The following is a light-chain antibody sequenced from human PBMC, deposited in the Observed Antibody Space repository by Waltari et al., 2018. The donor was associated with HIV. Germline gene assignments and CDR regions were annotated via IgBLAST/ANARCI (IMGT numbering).Light chain of an antibody. V-gene: IGLV1-44*01. CDR2: TNN. J-gene: IGLJ2*01. CDR1: TSNIGSNA. Sequence: QSVLTQPPSTSGTPGQRVTISCSGSTSNIGSNAVNWYQQLPGTAPELVIYTNNQRMPGVPDRFTGSKSGTSASLAISGLQSEDEAHYYCAVWDDSLNGNVIFGGGTKLTVL. CDR3: AVWDDSLNGNVI.